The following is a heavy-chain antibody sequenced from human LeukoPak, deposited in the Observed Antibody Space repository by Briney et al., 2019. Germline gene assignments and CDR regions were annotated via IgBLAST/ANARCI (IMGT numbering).Heavy chain of an antibody. V-gene: IGHV3-30*03. CDR3: ARDREGTGNFDN. J-gene: IGHJ4*02. CDR1: GFTFSSYG. Sequence: PGGSLRLSCAASGFTFSSYGMHWVRQAPGKGLEWVAVISYDGSNKYYADSVKGRFTISRDNSKNTLYLQMNSLRAEDTAVCYCARDREGTGNFDNWGQGTLVTVSS. D-gene: IGHD1-14*01. CDR2: ISYDGSNK.